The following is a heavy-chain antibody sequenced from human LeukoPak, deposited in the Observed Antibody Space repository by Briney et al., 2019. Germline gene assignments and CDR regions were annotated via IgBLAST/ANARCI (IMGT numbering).Heavy chain of an antibody. CDR3: TRDRWCGELYFFDY. J-gene: IGHJ4*02. V-gene: IGHV1-2*02. D-gene: IGHD3-10*01. CDR2: INPNSGGT. Sequence: ASVKVSCKASGYTFTGYYMHWVRQAPGQGLEWMGWINPNSGGTNYAQKFQGRVTMTRDTSISTAYMELSRLRSDDTAVYYCTRDRWCGELYFFDYWGQGPLVSVSS. CDR1: GYTFTGYY.